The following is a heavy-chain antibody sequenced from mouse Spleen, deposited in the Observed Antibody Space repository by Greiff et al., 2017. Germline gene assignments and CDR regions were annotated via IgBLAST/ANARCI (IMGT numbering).Heavy chain of an antibody. Sequence: EVKVEESGGGLVKLGGSLKLSCAASGFTFSSYAMSWVRQTPEKRLEWVATISSGGGNTYYPDSVKGRFTISRDNAKNTLYLQMSSLKSEDTAMYYCARHLGNYLHWYFDVWGAGTTVTVSS. D-gene: IGHD2-1*01. V-gene: IGHV5-9*04. J-gene: IGHJ1*01. CDR2: ISSGGGNT. CDR3: ARHLGNYLHWYFDV. CDR1: GFTFSSYA.